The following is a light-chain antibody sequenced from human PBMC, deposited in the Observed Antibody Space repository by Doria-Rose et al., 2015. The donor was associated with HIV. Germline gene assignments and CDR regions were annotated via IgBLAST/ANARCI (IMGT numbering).Light chain of an antibody. V-gene: IGKV3-20*01. CDR1: QSFSSTY. Sequence: TQSPGTLSLSPGERATLSCRASQSFSSTYLAWYQQKPGQAPSLLIYDGSTRATGIPDRFSASGSGTDFTLTINSLEPEDFALYYCHQYGTSWTSGQGTKVEI. CDR2: DGS. J-gene: IGKJ1*01. CDR3: HQYGTSWT.